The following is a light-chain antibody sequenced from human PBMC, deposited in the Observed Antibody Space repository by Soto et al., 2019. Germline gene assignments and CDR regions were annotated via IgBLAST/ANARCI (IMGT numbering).Light chain of an antibody. V-gene: IGKV3-15*01. CDR1: QSVSSN. J-gene: IGKJ4*01. CDR3: QQYNNWPPEGIT. Sequence: EIVLTQSPATLSLSPGERATLSCRASQSVSSNLAWYQQKPGQAPRLLIYGASTRATGIPARFSGSGSGTEFTLTISSLQSEDFAVYYCQQYNNWPPEGITFGGGTKVDIK. CDR2: GAS.